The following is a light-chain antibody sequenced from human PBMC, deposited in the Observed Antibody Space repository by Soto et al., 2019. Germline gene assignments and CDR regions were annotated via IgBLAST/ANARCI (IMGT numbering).Light chain of an antibody. Sequence: DIQMTRSPSTVSSSLVDTVTITCRASQSISRWLAWYQQKPGKAPKVLIYDASSLESGVPSRFSGSGSGTEFTLTISSLQTDDFATYYCQQYNSYSTLTFGGGTKVDIK. J-gene: IGKJ4*01. CDR2: DAS. CDR1: QSISRW. CDR3: QQYNSYSTLT. V-gene: IGKV1-5*01.